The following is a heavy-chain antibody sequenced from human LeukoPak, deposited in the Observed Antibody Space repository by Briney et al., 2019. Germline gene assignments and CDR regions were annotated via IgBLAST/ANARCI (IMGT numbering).Heavy chain of an antibody. CDR1: RFTFSNYA. V-gene: IGHV3-23*01. D-gene: IGHD6-13*01. CDR3: AKKIRPSGIAAAGTDY. J-gene: IGHJ4*02. Sequence: GGSLRLSCAASRFTFSNYAMSWVRQAPGKGLEWVSAISDSGSNTFYADSVKGRFTISRDNSKNTLYLQMNSLRAEDTAVYYCAKKIRPSGIAAAGTDYWGQGTLVTVSS. CDR2: ISDSGSNT.